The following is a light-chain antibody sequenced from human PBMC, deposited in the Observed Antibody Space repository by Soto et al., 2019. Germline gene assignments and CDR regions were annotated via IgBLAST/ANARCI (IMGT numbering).Light chain of an antibody. J-gene: IGLJ2*01. CDR3: SSYATSSGVV. Sequence: QSVLTQPASVSGSPGQSITISCTGTSSDVGGYNYVSWYQHHPGKAPKLMIYDVRIRPSGVSNRFAGSKSGNTASLTISGLQAEDEAYYYCSSYATSSGVVFGGGTKLTVL. CDR2: DVR. V-gene: IGLV2-14*03. CDR1: SSDVGGYNY.